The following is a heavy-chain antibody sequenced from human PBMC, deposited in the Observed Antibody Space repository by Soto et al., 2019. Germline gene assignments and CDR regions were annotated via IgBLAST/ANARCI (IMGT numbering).Heavy chain of an antibody. CDR3: FPYYYGSGSSDRADP. D-gene: IGHD3-10*01. CDR2: ISSSSSYT. Sequence: GGSLRLSCAASGFTFSDYYMSWIRQAPGKGLEWVSYISSSSSYTNYADSVKGRFTISRDNAKNSLYLQMNSLRAEDTAVYYCFPYYYGSGSSDRADPWGQGTLVTVSS. CDR1: GFTFSDYY. V-gene: IGHV3-11*06. J-gene: IGHJ5*02.